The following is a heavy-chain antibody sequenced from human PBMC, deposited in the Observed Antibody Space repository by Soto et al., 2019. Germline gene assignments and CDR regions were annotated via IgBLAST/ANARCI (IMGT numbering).Heavy chain of an antibody. D-gene: IGHD3-3*01. CDR3: ARAFTYYDFWSGYYNSWFDP. J-gene: IGHJ5*02. Sequence: AAVMVSGKASGYTVTSYGISEVRQAAGQGLEWMGWISAYNGNTNYAQKLQGRVTMTTDTSTSTAYMELRSLRSDDTAVYYCARAFTYYDFWSGYYNSWFDPWGQGTLVTVSS. CDR1: GYTVTSYG. CDR2: ISAYNGNT. V-gene: IGHV1-18*01.